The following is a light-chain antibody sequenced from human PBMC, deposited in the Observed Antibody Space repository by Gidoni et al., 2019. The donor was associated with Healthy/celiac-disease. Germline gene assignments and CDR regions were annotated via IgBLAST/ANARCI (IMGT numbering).Light chain of an antibody. J-gene: IGKJ2*01. CDR2: DAS. V-gene: IGKV1-33*01. CDR3: QQYDNLLPYT. CDR1: QDISNY. Sequence: DIQMTQSPSSLSASVGDRVTITCQASQDISNYLNWYQQKPGKAPKRLIYDASNLETGVPSRFSGSGSGTDFTFTISSLQPEDIATYYCQQYDNLLPYTFXQXTKLEIK.